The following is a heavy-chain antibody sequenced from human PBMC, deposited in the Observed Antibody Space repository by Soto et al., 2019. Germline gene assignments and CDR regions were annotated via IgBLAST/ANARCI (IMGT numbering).Heavy chain of an antibody. CDR3: ARGGSGAFYLDS. CDR2: INGDGSTT. D-gene: IGHD3-10*01. J-gene: IGHJ4*02. CDR1: GFTFNSYW. Sequence: GGSLRLSCAASGFTFNSYWIHWVRQAPGEGLVWVSRINGDGSTTNYADSVMGRFASSRDNAKNTLYLQMNSLRAEDTAVYYCARGGSGAFYLDSWGQGTLVTVSS. V-gene: IGHV3-74*01.